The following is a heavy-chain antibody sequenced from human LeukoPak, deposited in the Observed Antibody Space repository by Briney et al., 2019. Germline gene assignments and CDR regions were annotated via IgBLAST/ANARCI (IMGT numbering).Heavy chain of an antibody. CDR3: AKMQSWGSGSYKVFDY. CDR2: FNPKSGGA. Sequence: GASVKVSCKASGYSFTDYYIHWVRQAPGQGLEWMGWFNPKSGGANYAQKFQGRVTMVRDTSISTAYMELSRLRSDDTAVYYCAKMQSWGSGSYKVFDYWGQGTLVPVSS. CDR1: GYSFTDYY. D-gene: IGHD1-26*01. J-gene: IGHJ4*02. V-gene: IGHV1-2*02.